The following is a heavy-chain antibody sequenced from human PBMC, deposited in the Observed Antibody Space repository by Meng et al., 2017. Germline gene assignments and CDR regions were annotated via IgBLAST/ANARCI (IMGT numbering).Heavy chain of an antibody. D-gene: IGHD3-10*01. V-gene: IGHV4-34*02. CDR1: FCSFTVQY. CDR2: ISHSRSP. CDR3: ARGRWRGNRFDP. J-gene: IGHJ5*02. Sequence: QLVPVGSGLSNPSAHRSAPCPFYFCSFTVQYCSGTRQPPEKGLEWIGKISHSRSPNYNPSLKSRFTISVDTSKNQFSLKLSCVPAADTAVYYCARGRWRGNRFDPWGQGTLVTVSS.